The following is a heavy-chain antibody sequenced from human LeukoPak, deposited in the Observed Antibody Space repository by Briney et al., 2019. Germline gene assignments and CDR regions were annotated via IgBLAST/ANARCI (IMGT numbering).Heavy chain of an antibody. CDR1: GGSISNYY. J-gene: IGHJ5*02. CDR2: IYYSGST. Sequence: SETLSLTCTVSGGSISNYYWTWIRQPPGKGLEWIGYIYYSGSTNYNPSLKSRVTISVDTSKNQFSLKLSSVTAADTAVYYCAKLGSGTNNWFDPWGQGTLGTVSA. D-gene: IGHD3-10*01. V-gene: IGHV4-59*08. CDR3: AKLGSGTNNWFDP.